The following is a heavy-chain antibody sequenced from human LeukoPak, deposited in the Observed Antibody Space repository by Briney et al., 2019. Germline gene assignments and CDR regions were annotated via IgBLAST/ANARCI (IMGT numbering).Heavy chain of an antibody. CDR2: IRSGGST. D-gene: IGHD3-10*01. J-gene: IGHJ3*01. CDR1: GFTVSSSY. CDR3: AREGSGRTAYNDGLGV. Sequence: PGGSLRLSCAASGFTVSSSYMTWVRQAPGKGLEWVSVIRSGGSTVYADSVKGRFTISGDNSKNTLYLQLNSLRAEDTAVYYCAREGSGRTAYNDGLGVWGQGTMVTVSS. V-gene: IGHV3-53*01.